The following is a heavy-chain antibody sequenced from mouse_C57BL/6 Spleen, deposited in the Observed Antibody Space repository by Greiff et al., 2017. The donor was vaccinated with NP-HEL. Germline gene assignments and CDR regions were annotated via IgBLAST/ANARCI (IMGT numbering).Heavy chain of an antibody. J-gene: IGHJ3*01. D-gene: IGHD1-1*01. Sequence: QVQLQQPGAELVRPGSSVKLSCKASGYTFTSYWMHWVKQRPIQGLEWIGNIDPSDSETHYNQKFKDKATLTVDKSSSTAYMQLSSLTSEDSAVYYWARGFPYYYGSSPAWFAYWGQGTLVTVSA. CDR1: GYTFTSYW. CDR2: IDPSDSET. CDR3: ARGFPYYYGSSPAWFAY. V-gene: IGHV1-52*01.